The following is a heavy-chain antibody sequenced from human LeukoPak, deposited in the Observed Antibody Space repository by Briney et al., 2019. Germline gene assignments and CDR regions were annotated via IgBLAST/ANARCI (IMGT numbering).Heavy chain of an antibody. CDR3: AKFYDISTGYFDC. CDR2: ISSSSSYT. V-gene: IGHV3-11*03. D-gene: IGHD3-9*01. J-gene: IGHJ4*02. Sequence: GGSLRLSCAASGFAFSDYYMNWIRQAPGKGLEWVSYISSSSSYTNYADSVKGRFTISRGNAKNSLYLQMNSLRAEDTAVYYCAKFYDISTGYFDCWGQGTLVTVSS. CDR1: GFAFSDYY.